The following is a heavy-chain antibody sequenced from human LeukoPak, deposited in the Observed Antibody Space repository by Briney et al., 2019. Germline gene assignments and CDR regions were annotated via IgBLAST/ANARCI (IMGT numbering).Heavy chain of an antibody. D-gene: IGHD6-6*01. CDR3: ARETIAARRYYMDV. V-gene: IGHV4-59*12. CDR2: IYYSGST. J-gene: IGHJ6*03. Sequence: SETLSLTCTVSGGSISSYYWSWIRQPPGKGLEWIGYIYYSGSTNYNPSLKSRVTISVDTSKNQFSLKLSSVTAADTAVYYCARETIAARRYYMDVWGKGTTVTVSS. CDR1: GGSISSYY.